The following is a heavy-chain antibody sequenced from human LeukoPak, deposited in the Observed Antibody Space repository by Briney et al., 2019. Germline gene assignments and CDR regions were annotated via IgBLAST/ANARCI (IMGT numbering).Heavy chain of an antibody. CDR3: ARDPITVTTGGRYYYYGMDV. CDR1: GGTFSSYA. V-gene: IGHV1-69*13. J-gene: IGHJ6*04. CDR2: IIPIFGTA. D-gene: IGHD4-11*01. Sequence: GASVKVSCKASGGTFSSYAISWVRQAPGQGLEWMGGIIPIFGTANYAQKFQGRVTITADESTSTAYMGLSSLRSEDTAVYYCARDPITVTTGGRYYYYGMDVWGKGTTVTVSS.